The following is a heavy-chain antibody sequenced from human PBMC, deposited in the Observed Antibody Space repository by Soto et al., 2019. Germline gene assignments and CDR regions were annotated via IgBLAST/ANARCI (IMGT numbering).Heavy chain of an antibody. CDR1: GFTFSSYS. Sequence: GGSLRLSCAASGFTFSSYSMNWVRQAPGKGLEWVSYISSSSSTIYYADSVKGRFTISRDNAKNSLYLQMNSLRDEDTAVYYCARDYQQTTVTSYFDYWGQGTLVTVSS. CDR3: ARDYQQTTVTSYFDY. J-gene: IGHJ4*02. V-gene: IGHV3-48*02. CDR2: ISSSSSTI. D-gene: IGHD4-17*01.